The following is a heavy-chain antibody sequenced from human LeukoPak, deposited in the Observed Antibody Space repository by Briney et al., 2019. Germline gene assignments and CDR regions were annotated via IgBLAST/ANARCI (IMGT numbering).Heavy chain of an antibody. CDR2: INPNSGGT. J-gene: IGHJ4*02. D-gene: IGHD6-6*01. Sequence: GASVKVSCKASGYTFTGYYMHWVRQAPGQGFEWMGWINPNSGGTNYAQKFQGRVTMTRDTSISTAYMELSRLRSDDTAVYYCARVVTFQLVGFDYWGQGTLVTVSS. CDR3: ARVVTFQLVGFDY. V-gene: IGHV1-2*02. CDR1: GYTFTGYY.